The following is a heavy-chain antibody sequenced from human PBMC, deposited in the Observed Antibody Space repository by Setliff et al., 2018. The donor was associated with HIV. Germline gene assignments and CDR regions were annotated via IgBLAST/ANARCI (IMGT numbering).Heavy chain of an antibody. Sequence: GGSLRLSCEASGFPFSVHGMHWVRQSPGKGLEWLAVIWYDGGTKYYADSLQGRFTISRDDSKNSVYLQMNTLGVEDTAVYYCARGQFRLRPDSLDLWGQGTLVTVSS. J-gene: IGHJ4*03. D-gene: IGHD2-21*01. V-gene: IGHV3-33*01. CDR2: IWYDGGTK. CDR3: ARGQFRLRPDSLDL. CDR1: GFPFSVHG.